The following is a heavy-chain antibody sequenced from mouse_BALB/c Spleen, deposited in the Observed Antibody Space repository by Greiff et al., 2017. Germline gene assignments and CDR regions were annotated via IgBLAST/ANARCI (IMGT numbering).Heavy chain of an antibody. V-gene: IGHV1-18*01. Sequence: VQLQQSGPELVKPGASVKMSCKASGYTFTDYYMQWVKQSHGKSLEWIGDINPNNGNTFYNQKFKGKATLTVDKSSSTAYMQLNSLTSEDSAVYYCARAYYRYDGWFAYWGQGTLVTVSA. CDR2: INPNNGNT. CDR3: ARAYYRYDGWFAY. CDR1: GYTFTDYY. J-gene: IGHJ3*01. D-gene: IGHD2-14*01.